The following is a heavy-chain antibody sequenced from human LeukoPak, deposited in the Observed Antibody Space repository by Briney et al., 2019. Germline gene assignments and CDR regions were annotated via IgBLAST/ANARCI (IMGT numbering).Heavy chain of an antibody. CDR1: GFTFRSYW. Sequence: GGSLRLSCAASGFTFRSYWMHWVRQAPGKGLVWVSRIKGDGSSTAYADSVKGRFTISRDNAKNSLFLQMNSLRAEDTEVYYCARRGAASDAFDIWGQGTVVTASS. CDR2: IKGDGSST. D-gene: IGHD3-16*01. V-gene: IGHV3-74*01. CDR3: ARRGAASDAFDI. J-gene: IGHJ3*02.